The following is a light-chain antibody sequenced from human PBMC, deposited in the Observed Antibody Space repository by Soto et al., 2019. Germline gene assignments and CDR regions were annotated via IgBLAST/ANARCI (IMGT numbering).Light chain of an antibody. Sequence: DIQRTHSPSTLSAYVGDTGTVTCRASQSVSGWLAWYQQKPGEAPKLLIYDASALPRGVPSRFSGSGSGTKFTLTIAFLQPDDFATYYCQEYDTFSGRFAPGTKVDIK. V-gene: IGKV1-5*01. J-gene: IGKJ1*01. CDR3: QEYDTFSGR. CDR2: DAS. CDR1: QSVSGW.